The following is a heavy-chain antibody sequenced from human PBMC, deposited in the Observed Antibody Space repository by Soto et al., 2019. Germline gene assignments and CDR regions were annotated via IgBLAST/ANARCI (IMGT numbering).Heavy chain of an antibody. J-gene: IGHJ3*02. Sequence: QVHLVESGGGVVQPGRSLRLSCAASGFTFSTYVMHWVRQAPGKGLEWVASIWYDASNIYYADSVKGRFTISRDNSKNTLYRQVNSLRAEYYSVYYCASLIASFDIWGQGTMVTVSS. CDR2: IWYDASNI. D-gene: IGHD2-21*01. CDR1: GFTFSTYV. V-gene: IGHV3-33*01. CDR3: ASLIASFDI.